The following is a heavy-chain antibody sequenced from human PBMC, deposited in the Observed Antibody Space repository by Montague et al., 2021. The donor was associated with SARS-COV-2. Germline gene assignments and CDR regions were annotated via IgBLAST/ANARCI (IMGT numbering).Heavy chain of an antibody. J-gene: IGHJ3*01. CDR3: SSPVNRPL. CDR1: GGTISSSSFF. D-gene: IGHD6-6*01. Sequence: SETLSLTCSVSGGTISSSSFFWGWIRQPPGKGLEWIGSLSDTGTTYYNPSLKNRVTISVDMSRNQFSLTLTSVTAADTAVYYCSSPVNRPLWGPGTLVTVSS. CDR2: LSDTGTT. V-gene: IGHV4-39*01.